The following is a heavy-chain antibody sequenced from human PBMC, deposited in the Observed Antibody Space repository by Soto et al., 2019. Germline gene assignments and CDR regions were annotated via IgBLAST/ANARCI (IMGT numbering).Heavy chain of an antibody. J-gene: IGHJ4*02. CDR2: ISSSSSYI. D-gene: IGHD6-13*01. CDR1: GFTFSSYS. Sequence: EVQLVESGGGLVKPGVSLRLSCAASGFTFSSYSMNWVRQAPGKGLEWVSSISSSSSYIYYPDSVKGRFTISRDNAKNSLYLQMNSLRAADTAVYYCARDLYSSSWYPYYFDYWGQGTLVTVSS. CDR3: ARDLYSSSWYPYYFDY. V-gene: IGHV3-21*01.